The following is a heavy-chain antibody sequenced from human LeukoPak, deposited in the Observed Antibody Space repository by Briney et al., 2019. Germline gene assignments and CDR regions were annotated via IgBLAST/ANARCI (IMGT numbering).Heavy chain of an antibody. CDR2: IYYSGST. CDR3: ARNIFGVVTPLYFDY. V-gene: IGHV4-30-4*07. Sequence: SETQSLTCAASGGSISSGGYSWSWIRQPPGKGLEWIGYIYYSGSTYYNPSLKSRVTISIDKSKNQFSLKLSSVTAADTAVYYCARNIFGVVTPLYFDYWGQGTLVTVSS. CDR1: GGSISSGGYS. D-gene: IGHD3-3*01. J-gene: IGHJ4*02.